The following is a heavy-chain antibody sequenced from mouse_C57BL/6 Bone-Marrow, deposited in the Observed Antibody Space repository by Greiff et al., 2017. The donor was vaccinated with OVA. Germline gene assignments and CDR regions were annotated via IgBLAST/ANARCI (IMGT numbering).Heavy chain of an antibody. Sequence: QVHVKQSGAELARPGASVKLSCKASGYTFTSYGISWVKQRTGQGLEWIGEIYPRSGNTYYNEKFKGKATLTADKSSSTAYMELRSLTSEDSAVYFCARPLYYGSSYVDYWGQGTTLTVSS. V-gene: IGHV1-81*01. CDR2: IYPRSGNT. D-gene: IGHD1-1*01. J-gene: IGHJ2*01. CDR3: ARPLYYGSSYVDY. CDR1: GYTFTSYG.